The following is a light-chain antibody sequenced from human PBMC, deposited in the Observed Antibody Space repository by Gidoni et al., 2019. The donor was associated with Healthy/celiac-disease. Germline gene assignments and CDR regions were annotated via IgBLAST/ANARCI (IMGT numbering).Light chain of an antibody. J-gene: IGKJ3*01. CDR2: LGS. V-gene: IGKV2-28*01. CDR3: MQALQTPFT. Sequence: DIVMTHSLLSLPVTPGEPASISCRSSQSLLHSNGYNYLDWYLQKPGQSPQLLIYLGSNRASGVPDRFSGSGSGTDFTLKISRVEAEDVGVYYCMQALQTPFTFGPGTKVDIK. CDR1: QSLLHSNGYNY.